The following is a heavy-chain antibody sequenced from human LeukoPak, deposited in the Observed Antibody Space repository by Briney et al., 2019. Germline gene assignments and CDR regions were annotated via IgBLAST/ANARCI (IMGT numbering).Heavy chain of an antibody. J-gene: IGHJ4*02. CDR1: GFTFSSYA. CDR3: AKAGGWIQLWSAY. Sequence: PGGSLRLSCAASGFTFSSYAMSWVRLAPGKGLEWVSAISGSGGSTYYADSVKGRFTISRDNSKNTLYLQMNSLRAEDTAVYYCAKAGGWIQLWSAYWGQGTLVTVSS. D-gene: IGHD5-18*01. V-gene: IGHV3-23*01. CDR2: ISGSGGST.